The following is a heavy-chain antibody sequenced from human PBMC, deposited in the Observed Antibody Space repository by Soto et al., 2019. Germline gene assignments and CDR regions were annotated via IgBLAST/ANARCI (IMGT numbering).Heavy chain of an antibody. CDR2: TSSNEGTK. J-gene: IGHJ4*02. V-gene: IGHV3-30-3*01. CDR3: AREVVTTQWYFDN. D-gene: IGHD1-1*01. Sequence: PGGSLRLSCATSGFTFSIYSMHWFRHAPGKGLEWVAVTSSNEGTKFYADSVKGRFTISRDNSKNTLYLHMNSLRVEDTAVYYCAREVVTTQWYFDNWGQGILVTVSS. CDR1: GFTFSIYS.